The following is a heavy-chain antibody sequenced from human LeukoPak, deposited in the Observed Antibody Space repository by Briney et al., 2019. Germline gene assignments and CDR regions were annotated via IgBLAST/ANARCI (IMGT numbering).Heavy chain of an antibody. CDR1: GFTFSDYY. CDR2: ISSSVSTI. Sequence: GGSLRLSCAASGFTFSDYYMSWIRQAPGKGLEWVSYISSSVSTIYYADSVKGRFTISRDNAKNSLYLQMNSLRAEDTAVYYCARGISIPLRAEYFQHWGQGTLVTVSS. CDR3: ARGISIPLRAEYFQH. J-gene: IGHJ1*01. V-gene: IGHV3-11*01. D-gene: IGHD2-2*01.